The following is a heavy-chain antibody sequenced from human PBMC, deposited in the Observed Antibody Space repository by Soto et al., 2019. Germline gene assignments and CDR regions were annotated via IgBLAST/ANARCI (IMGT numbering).Heavy chain of an antibody. CDR1: GFTFSSYA. V-gene: IGHV3-30-3*01. J-gene: IGHJ6*02. CDR3: AREVGAFRELPDYGMDV. D-gene: IGHD3-10*01. Sequence: QVQLVESGGGVVQPGRSLRLSCAASGFTFSSYAMHWVRQAPGKGLEWVAVISYDGSNKYYADSVKGRFTISRDNSKNTLYLQMNSLRAEDTAVYYCAREVGAFRELPDYGMDVWGQGTTVTVSS. CDR2: ISYDGSNK.